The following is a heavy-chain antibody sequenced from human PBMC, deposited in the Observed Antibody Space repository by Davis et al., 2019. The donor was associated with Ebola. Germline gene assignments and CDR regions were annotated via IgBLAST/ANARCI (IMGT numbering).Heavy chain of an antibody. Sequence: GESLKISCKTSGYTFTNTYIAWVRQVPGKGLEFMGVIYPGDSAARYSPSFQGQVTISADKSISTAYLQWTHLRASDTGMYYCARHNTTSSGDYWGQGTLVTVSS. D-gene: IGHD6-6*01. CDR1: GYTFTNTY. V-gene: IGHV5-51*01. CDR2: IYPGDSAA. CDR3: ARHNTTSSGDY. J-gene: IGHJ4*02.